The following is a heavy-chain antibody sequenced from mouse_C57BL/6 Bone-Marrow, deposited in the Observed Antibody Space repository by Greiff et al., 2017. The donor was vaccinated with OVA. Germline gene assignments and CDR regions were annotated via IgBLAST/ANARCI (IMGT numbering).Heavy chain of an antibody. D-gene: IGHD2-3*01. CDR3: ARYDGYYLFDY. CDR1: GFTFSDYG. J-gene: IGHJ2*01. CDR2: ISSGSSTI. Sequence: EVKLMESGGGLVKPGGSLKLSCAASGFTFSDYGMHWVRQAPEKGLEWVAYISSGSSTIYYADTVKGRFTISRDNAKNTLFLQMTSLRSEDTAMYYCARYDGYYLFDYWGQGTTLTVSS. V-gene: IGHV5-17*01.